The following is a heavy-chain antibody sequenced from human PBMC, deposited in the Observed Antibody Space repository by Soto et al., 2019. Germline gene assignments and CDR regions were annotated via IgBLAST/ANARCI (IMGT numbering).Heavy chain of an antibody. J-gene: IGHJ6*02. Sequence: QVQLQQSGPGLVKPSQTLSLTCAISGDSVSSNSAAWNWIRQSPSRGLEWLGRTYYRSKWYNDYAVSVKSRITINPDTSKNQFSLQLNSVTPEDTAVYYCARITMVRGVIKDYYYYYGMDVWGQGTTVTVSS. CDR1: GDSVSSNSAA. CDR3: ARITMVRGVIKDYYYYYGMDV. V-gene: IGHV6-1*01. CDR2: TYYRSKWYN. D-gene: IGHD3-10*01.